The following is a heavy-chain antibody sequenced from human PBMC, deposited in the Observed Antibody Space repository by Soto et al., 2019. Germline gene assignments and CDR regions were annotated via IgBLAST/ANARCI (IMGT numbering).Heavy chain of an antibody. V-gene: IGHV3-23*01. Sequence: EVQLLESGGGLVQPGGSLRLTCAASGFTFSNYAMSWVRQAPGKGLEWVSGISSSGGSTYYADSVKGRFTISRENSKNTLYLQMNSLRAEDTAVYYCAREKRDDKSNYYYGMDVWGQGTTVTVSS. CDR1: GFTFSNYA. J-gene: IGHJ6*02. CDR2: ISSSGGST. D-gene: IGHD1-1*01. CDR3: AREKRDDKSNYYYGMDV.